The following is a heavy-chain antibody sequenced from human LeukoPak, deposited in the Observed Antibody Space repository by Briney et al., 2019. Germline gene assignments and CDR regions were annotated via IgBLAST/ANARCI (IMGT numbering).Heavy chain of an antibody. CDR3: ARDPYYYDSSGYYGEGFDY. Sequence: PGGSLRLSCAASGFTFSSYWMHWVRQAPGKGLVWVSRINSDGSSTSYADSVKGRFTISRDNAKNSLYLQMNSLRAEDTAVYYCARDPYYYDSSGYYGEGFDYWGQGTLVTVSS. D-gene: IGHD3-22*01. CDR1: GFTFSSYW. CDR2: INSDGSST. J-gene: IGHJ4*02. V-gene: IGHV3-74*01.